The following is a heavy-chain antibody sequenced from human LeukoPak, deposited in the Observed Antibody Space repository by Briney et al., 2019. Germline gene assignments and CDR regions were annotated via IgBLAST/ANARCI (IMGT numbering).Heavy chain of an antibody. V-gene: IGHV3-30*03. D-gene: IGHD1/OR15-1a*01. J-gene: IGHJ6*02. CDR1: GFTFSSYG. CDR3: ATGRPGRTRRYYYYYGMDV. Sequence: GGSLRLSCAASGFTFSSYGMHWVRQAPGKGLEWVAVISYDGSNKYYADSVKGRFTISRDNSKNTLYLQMNSLRAEDTAVYYCATGRPGRTRRYYYYYGMDVWGQGTTVTVSS. CDR2: ISYDGSNK.